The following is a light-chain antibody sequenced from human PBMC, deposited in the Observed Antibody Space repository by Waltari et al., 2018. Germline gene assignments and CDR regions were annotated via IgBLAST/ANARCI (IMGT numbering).Light chain of an antibody. Sequence: SSDLTQDPAVTVALGQTVRITCQGDSLRSYYTTWYQQKAGQAPLFVIYARDRRPAGVPERFSDASSGNSASLIITGAQAEDEGDYYCHSRDTSGDYVLFGGGTRLTV. V-gene: IGLV3-19*01. CDR1: SLRSYY. J-gene: IGLJ2*01. CDR2: ARD. CDR3: HSRDTSGDYVL.